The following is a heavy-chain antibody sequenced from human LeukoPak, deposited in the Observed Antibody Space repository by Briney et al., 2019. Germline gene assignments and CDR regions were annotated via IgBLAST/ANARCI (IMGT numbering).Heavy chain of an antibody. CDR1: GGSISSGGYY. J-gene: IGHJ2*01. D-gene: IGHD4-23*01. CDR3: ARLAIGGPNSYFAL. CDR2: IHYSGST. Sequence: SETLSLTCTVSGGSISSGGYYWGWIRQPPGKGLEWIGSIHYSGSTYSNPSLKSRVTVSVDTSKNQFSLKLSSVTAADTAVYYCARLAIGGPNSYFALWGRGTLVTVSS. V-gene: IGHV4-39*01.